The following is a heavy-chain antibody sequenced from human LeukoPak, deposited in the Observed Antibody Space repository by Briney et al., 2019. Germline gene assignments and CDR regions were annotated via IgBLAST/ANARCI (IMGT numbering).Heavy chain of an antibody. CDR3: ARGDLRWSFDP. Sequence: SETLSLTCGVSGGAITNYYWNWIRQAPGKGLEWLGYIYYSGSTNYNPSLKSRVTISVDTSKNQFSLKLSSVTAADTAVYYCARGDLRWSFDPWGQGTLVTVSS. CDR1: GGAITNYY. D-gene: IGHD4-23*01. V-gene: IGHV4-59*08. J-gene: IGHJ5*02. CDR2: IYYSGST.